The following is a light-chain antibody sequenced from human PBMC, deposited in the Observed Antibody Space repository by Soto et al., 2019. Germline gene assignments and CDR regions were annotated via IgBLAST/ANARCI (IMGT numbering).Light chain of an antibody. V-gene: IGLV2-14*01. CDR3: SSYTSRSTYV. CDR1: SMYVGGYEY. CDR2: EVN. Sequence: SVLTQPASVSGPPVQSITMSFSLTSMYVGGYEYVSWYQQHPGKAPKLLIFEVNNRPSGVSYRFSGSKSGNVASLTISGLQAEDEGDYYCSSYTSRSTYVFGTGTKVTVL. J-gene: IGLJ1*01.